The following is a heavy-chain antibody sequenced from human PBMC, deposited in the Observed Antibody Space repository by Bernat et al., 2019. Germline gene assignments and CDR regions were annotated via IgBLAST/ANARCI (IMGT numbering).Heavy chain of an antibody. Sequence: DVQLVESGGGLVKPGGSLRLSCAASVFTFSNAWMSWVRQAPGNVLEWVGRIKSKTDGGTTDYAAPVKGRFTISRDDSKNTLYLQMNSLKTEATAVYYCTGKEVDYGDYPAAEYSQNWGKGTLVTVSS. V-gene: IGHV3-15*01. CDR2: IKSKTDGGTT. D-gene: IGHD4-17*01. J-gene: IGHJ1*01. CDR1: VFTFSNAW. CDR3: TGKEVDYGDYPAAEYSQN.